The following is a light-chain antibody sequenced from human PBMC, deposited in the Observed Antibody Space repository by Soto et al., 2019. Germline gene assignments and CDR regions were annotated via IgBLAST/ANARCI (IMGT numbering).Light chain of an antibody. J-gene: IGKJ1*01. CDR3: QQYYNTPQN. CDR1: QSVLYSSNNKNY. V-gene: IGKV4-1*01. Sequence: DIVLTQSPDSLAVSLGERATINCKSSQSVLYSSNNKNYLAWYQQKPGQPPKLLIYWASTRESGVPDRFSGSGSATDFTLTITSLQAEDVAVYYCQQYYNTPQNFGQGTKVEIK. CDR2: WAS.